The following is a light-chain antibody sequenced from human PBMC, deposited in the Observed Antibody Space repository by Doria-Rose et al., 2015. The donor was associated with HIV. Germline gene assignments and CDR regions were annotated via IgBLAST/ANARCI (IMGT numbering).Light chain of an antibody. CDR1: TGAVTSGYY. Sequence: QTVVTQEPSLTVSPGGTVTLTCASSTGAVTSGYYPNWFQQKPGQPPRTLIYSTSYKHSWTPARFSGSLLGGKAALTLSGVQPEDEAEYYCLLYYGGTQGVFGGGTKLTGL. J-gene: IGLJ3*02. CDR3: LLYYGGTQGV. V-gene: IGLV7-43*01. CDR2: STS.